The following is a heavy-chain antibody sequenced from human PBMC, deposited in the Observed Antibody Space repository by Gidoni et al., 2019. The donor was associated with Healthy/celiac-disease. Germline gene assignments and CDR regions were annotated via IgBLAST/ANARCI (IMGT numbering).Heavy chain of an antibody. J-gene: IGHJ5*02. V-gene: IGHV4-39*01. D-gene: IGHD6-6*01. CDR2: IYYSGST. CDR3: ARSWAYSSSSQWFDP. CDR1: GGSISSSSYY. Sequence: QLQLQESGPGLVKPSETLSLTCTVSGGSISSSSYYWGWIRQPPGKGLEWIGSIYYSGSTYYNPSLKSRVTISVDTSKNQFSLKLSSVTAADTAVYYCARSWAYSSSSQWFDPWGQGTLVTVSS.